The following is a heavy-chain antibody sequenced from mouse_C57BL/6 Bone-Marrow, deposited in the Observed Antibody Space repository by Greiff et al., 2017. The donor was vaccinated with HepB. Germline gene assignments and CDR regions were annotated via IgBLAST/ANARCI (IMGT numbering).Heavy chain of an antibody. CDR2: ISSGSSTI. J-gene: IGHJ2*01. CDR3: ARCGLDY. V-gene: IGHV5-17*01. D-gene: IGHD3-3*01. Sequence: EVKLVESGGGLVKPGGSLKLSCAASGFTFSDYGMHWVRQAPEKGLEWVAYISSGSSTIYYADTVKGRFTISRDNAKNTLFLPMTSLRAEDTAMYYCARCGLDYWGQGTTLTVSS. CDR1: GFTFSDYG.